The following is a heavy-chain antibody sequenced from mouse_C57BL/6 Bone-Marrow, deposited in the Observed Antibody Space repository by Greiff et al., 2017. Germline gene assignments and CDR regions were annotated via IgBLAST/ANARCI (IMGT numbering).Heavy chain of an antibody. J-gene: IGHJ3*01. CDR3: ARNDSSGFSFAY. D-gene: IGHD3-2*02. Sequence: VQLQQPGTELVKPGASVKLSCKASGYTFTSYWMHWVKLRPGQGLEWIGNINPSYGGTNYNEKLKSKATLTVEKSSSTSYMQASSLTSEDSAIYYCARNDSSGFSFAYWGQGTLVTVAA. CDR2: INPSYGGT. V-gene: IGHV1-53*01. CDR1: GYTFTSYW.